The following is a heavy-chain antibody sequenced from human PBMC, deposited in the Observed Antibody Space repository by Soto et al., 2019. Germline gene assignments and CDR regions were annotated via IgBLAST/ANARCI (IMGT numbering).Heavy chain of an antibody. J-gene: IGHJ6*02. CDR1: GFTFSTSA. V-gene: IGHV1-58*01. D-gene: IGHD1-26*01. Sequence: SVKVSCKASGFTFSTSAVQWVRQARGQRPEWMGWIVGGSGNTNYAQNSQERVIITRDMSTSTVYMVLSSLRSDDTAVYFCAARRSGLYAMDVWGQGTMVTVSS. CDR3: AARRSGLYAMDV. CDR2: IVGGSGNT.